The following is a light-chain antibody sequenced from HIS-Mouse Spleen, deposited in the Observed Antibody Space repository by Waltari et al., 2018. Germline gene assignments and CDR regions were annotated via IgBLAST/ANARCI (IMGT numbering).Light chain of an antibody. Sequence: QSALTQPASVSGSPGQSITISCTGTSRDVGSYNLVSWYQQHPGKAPKLMIYEGSKRPSGVSNRFAGSKSGNTASLTSSGLQAEDEADYYCCSYAGSSTWVFGGGTKLTVL. J-gene: IGLJ3*02. CDR1: SRDVGSYNL. CDR3: CSYAGSSTWV. CDR2: EGS. V-gene: IGLV2-23*01.